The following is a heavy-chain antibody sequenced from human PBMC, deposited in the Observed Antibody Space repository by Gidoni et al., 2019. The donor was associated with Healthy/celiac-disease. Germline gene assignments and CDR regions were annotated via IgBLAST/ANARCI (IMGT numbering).Heavy chain of an antibody. CDR1: GVTFSSYS. Sequence: EVQLVESGGGLVKPGGALRLSCAASGVTFSSYSMNWVRQAPGKGLEWVPSISSSRSYIYYADSVKGRFTISRDNAKNSLYLQMNSLRAEDTAVYYCARVETGSLIGYWGQGTLVTVSS. CDR3: ARVETGSLIGY. D-gene: IGHD3-10*01. CDR2: ISSSRSYI. V-gene: IGHV3-21*01. J-gene: IGHJ4*02.